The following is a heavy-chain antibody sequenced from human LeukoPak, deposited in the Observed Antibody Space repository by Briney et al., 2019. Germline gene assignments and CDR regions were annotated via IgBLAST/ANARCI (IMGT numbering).Heavy chain of an antibody. V-gene: IGHV3-30*02. CDR2: IRYDGSNK. CDR1: GFTFSNYA. CDR3: ARGADILSGYEAHFDY. D-gene: IGHD5-12*01. Sequence: GGSLRLSCAASGFTFSNYAMHWVRQAPGKGLEWVAFIRYDGSNKYYADSVKGRFTISRDNAKNSLYLQMNSLRAEDTAVYYCARGADILSGYEAHFDYWGQGTLVTVSS. J-gene: IGHJ4*02.